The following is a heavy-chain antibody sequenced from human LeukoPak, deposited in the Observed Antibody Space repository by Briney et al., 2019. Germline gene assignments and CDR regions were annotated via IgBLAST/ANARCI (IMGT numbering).Heavy chain of an antibody. CDR1: GNSFTSYW. J-gene: IGHJ4*02. CDR2: IYPGDSDT. CDR3: ARHHDYGDYECFDY. D-gene: IGHD4-17*01. V-gene: IGHV5-51*01. Sequence: GESLKIAGKGSGNSFTSYWIGWGRQIAGKGPEWMGIIYPGDSDTRYSPSFQGQVTISADTSIRTAYLQWSSLKASDTAIYYCARHHDYGDYECFDYWGQGTLVTVSA.